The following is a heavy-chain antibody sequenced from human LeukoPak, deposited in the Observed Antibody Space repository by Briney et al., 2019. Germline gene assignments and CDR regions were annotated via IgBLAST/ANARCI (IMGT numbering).Heavy chain of an antibody. CDR3: TRAYYDSSGRIITDAFDI. CDR1: GDSISTSSYY. Sequence: SETLSLTCSVSGDSISTSSYYWGWIRQPPGKGLEWIGAIYYSGSTNYNPSLKSRVTISVDKSKNQFSLKLSSVTAADAAVYYCTRAYYDSSGRIITDAFDIWSQGTMVTVSS. J-gene: IGHJ3*02. V-gene: IGHV4-39*07. CDR2: IYYSGST. D-gene: IGHD3-22*01.